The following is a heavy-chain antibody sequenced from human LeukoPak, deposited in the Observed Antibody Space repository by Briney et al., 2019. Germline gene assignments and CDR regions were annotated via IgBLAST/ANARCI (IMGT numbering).Heavy chain of an antibody. CDR1: GYTFTSYA. D-gene: IGHD3-9*01. V-gene: IGHV1-3*01. CDR2: INAGNGNT. CDR3: AREGDYDILTGSSPDAFDI. Sequence: ASVKVSCKASGYTFTSYAMHWVRQAPGQRLEWMGWINAGNGNTKYSQKFQGRVTITRDTSASTAYMELSSLRSEDTAVYYCAREGDYDILTGSSPDAFDIWGQGTMVTVSS. J-gene: IGHJ3*02.